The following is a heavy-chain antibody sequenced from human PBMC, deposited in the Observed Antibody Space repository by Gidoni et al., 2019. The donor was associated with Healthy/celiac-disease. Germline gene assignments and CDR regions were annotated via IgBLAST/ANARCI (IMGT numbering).Heavy chain of an antibody. J-gene: IGHJ6*02. CDR1: GFPFSSYC. CDR3: ARGGRFSAAYCGGDCYLCGVCYYGMDV. D-gene: IGHD2-21*02. Sequence: QVQLVESGGVVVQPGRSLRLSCAASGFPFSSYCLQCGLPAPGMGLEWVAVIWYDGSNKYYADSVKGRFTIARDNSKNTLYLQMNSLRAEDTAVYYCARGGRFSAAYCGGDCYLCGVCYYGMDVWGQGTTVTVSS. V-gene: IGHV3-33*01. CDR2: IWYDGSNK.